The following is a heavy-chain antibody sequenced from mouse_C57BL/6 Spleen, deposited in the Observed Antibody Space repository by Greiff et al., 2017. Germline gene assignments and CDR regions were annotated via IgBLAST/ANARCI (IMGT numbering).Heavy chain of an antibody. CDR2: IDPNYGTT. CDR1: GYSFTDYN. V-gene: IGHV1-39*01. CDR3: ARGGDYYAMDY. J-gene: IGHJ4*01. Sequence: EVQLQQSGPELVTPGASVTISCKASGYSFTDYNMNWVKQSHGKSLEWIGVIDPNYGTTSYNQKFKGKATLTVDQSSSTAYMQINSLTSEDSAVYYCARGGDYYAMDYWGQGTSVTVSS.